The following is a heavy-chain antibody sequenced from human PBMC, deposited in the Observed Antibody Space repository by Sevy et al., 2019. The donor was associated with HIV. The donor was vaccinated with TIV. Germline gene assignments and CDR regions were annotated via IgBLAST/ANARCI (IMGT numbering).Heavy chain of an antibody. CDR1: GFTFNIYA. Sequence: GGSLRLSCAASGFTFNIYAMSWVRQAPGKGLEWVSAISGNGVNKKSGDSVKGWFTISRDNSKNTLYLHMDNLRAEDTAIYYCAKQPSSFEDWGQGTLVTVSS. V-gene: IGHV3-23*01. CDR2: ISGNGVNK. CDR3: AKQPSSFED. J-gene: IGHJ4*02.